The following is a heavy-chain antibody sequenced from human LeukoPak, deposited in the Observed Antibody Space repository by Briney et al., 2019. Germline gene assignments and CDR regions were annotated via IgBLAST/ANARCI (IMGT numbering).Heavy chain of an antibody. CDR1: GYTFTGYY. D-gene: IGHD1-14*01. Sequence: GASVKVSCKASGYTFTGYYMHWVRQAPGQGLEWMGWINPNSGGTNYAQKFQGRVTMTRDTSISTAYMELSRLRSEDTAVYYCASIETSRRFWFDPWGQGTLVTVSS. CDR3: ASIETSRRFWFDP. CDR2: INPNSGGT. V-gene: IGHV1-2*02. J-gene: IGHJ5*02.